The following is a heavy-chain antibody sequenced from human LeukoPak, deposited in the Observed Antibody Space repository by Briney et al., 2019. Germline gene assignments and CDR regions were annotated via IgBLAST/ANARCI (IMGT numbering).Heavy chain of an antibody. V-gene: IGHV3-23*01. CDR1: GFTFNSYA. D-gene: IGHD6-13*01. J-gene: IGHJ4*02. Sequence: PGGSLRLSCVVSGFTFNSYALNWVRQAPGKGLEWVSAISGSGDSTYYGDSVKGRFTISRDNSKNTLYLQMNSLRAEDTAVYYCAKTRPLDSSSWSHGDYWGQGTLVTVSS. CDR2: ISGSGDST. CDR3: AKTRPLDSSSWSHGDY.